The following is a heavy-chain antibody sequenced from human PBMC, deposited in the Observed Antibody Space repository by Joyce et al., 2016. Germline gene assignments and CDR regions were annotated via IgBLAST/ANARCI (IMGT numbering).Heavy chain of an antibody. V-gene: IGHV1-18*04. CDR1: GYTFTSDG. CDR2: ISAINGNT. CDR3: ARSMTFYYGSGSFPPFDY. Sequence: QVQLAQSGAEVKKPGASVKVSCQTSGYTFTSDGISWVRQAPGQGLEWMEWISAINGNTNYAQKVQGRYTMTTDNSTNTAYMELRGLRSDDTAIYDCARSMTFYYGSGSFPPFDYWGQGTLVTVSS. J-gene: IGHJ4*02. D-gene: IGHD3-10*01.